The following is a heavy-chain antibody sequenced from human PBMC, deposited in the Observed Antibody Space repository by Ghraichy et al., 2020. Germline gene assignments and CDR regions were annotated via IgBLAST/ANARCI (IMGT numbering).Heavy chain of an antibody. J-gene: IGHJ4*02. V-gene: IGHV3-11*01. CDR2: INVRGDSI. CDR3: ARDPPRTGTTEFDY. CDR1: GFTFSDYY. Sequence: GGSLRLSCEASGFTFSDYYMGWFRQAPGQGLQWVSYINVRGDSIHYADSVKGRFTISRDNAKNSVYLQMNSLRAEDTAMYYCARDPPRTGTTEFDYWGQGTLVTVSS. D-gene: IGHD1-7*01.